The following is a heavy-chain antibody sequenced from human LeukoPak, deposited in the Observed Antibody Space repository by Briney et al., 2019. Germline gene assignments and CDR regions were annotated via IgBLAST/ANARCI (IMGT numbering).Heavy chain of an antibody. J-gene: IGHJ4*02. Sequence: AGGSLRLSCAASGFTFSSYEMNWVRQAPGKGLEWVSYISSSGSTMYYADSVKGRFTISRDNAKNSLNLQMNGLRAEDTAVYYCARDNYDSSGYYFDWGQGTLVTVSS. D-gene: IGHD3-22*01. CDR1: GFTFSSYE. V-gene: IGHV3-48*03. CDR2: ISSSGSTM. CDR3: ARDNYDSSGYYFD.